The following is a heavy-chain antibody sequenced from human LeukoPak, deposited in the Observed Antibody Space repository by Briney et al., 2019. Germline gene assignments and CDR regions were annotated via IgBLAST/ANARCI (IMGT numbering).Heavy chain of an antibody. J-gene: IGHJ4*02. CDR2: INPSDGST. V-gene: IGHV1-46*02. CDR3: ARAPRNSSTMLDY. D-gene: IGHD6-13*01. Sequence: RASVKASCKASGYTFNSYWIQWVRQAPGQGLEWMGLINPSDGSTAYAHTFQGRVTVTRDTSTGTVYMDLRSLRSEDSAVYYCARAPRNSSTMLDYWGQGTLVTVSS. CDR1: GYTFNSYW.